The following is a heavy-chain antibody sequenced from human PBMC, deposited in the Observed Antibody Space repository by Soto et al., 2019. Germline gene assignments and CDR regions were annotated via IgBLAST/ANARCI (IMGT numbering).Heavy chain of an antibody. V-gene: IGHV3-30*18. D-gene: IGHD4-17*01. CDR1: GFTFSSYG. CDR2: ISYDGSNK. CDR3: AKDGPPPRGTVTTHYFDY. Sequence: GGSLRLSCAASGFTFSSYGMHWVRQAPGKGLEWVAVISYDGSNKYYADSVKGRFTISRDNSKNTLYLQMNSLRAEDTAVYYCAKDGPPPRGTVTTHYFDYWGQGTLVTVSS. J-gene: IGHJ4*02.